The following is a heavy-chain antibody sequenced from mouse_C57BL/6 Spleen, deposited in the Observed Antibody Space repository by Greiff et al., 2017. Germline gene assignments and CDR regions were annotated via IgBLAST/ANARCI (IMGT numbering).Heavy chain of an antibody. CDR1: GYSITSGYY. CDR2: ISYDGSN. Sequence: EVQLVESGPGLVKPSQSLSLTCSVTGYSITSGYYWNWIRQFPGNKLEWMGYISYDGSNNYNPSLKNRISITRDTSKNQFFLKLNSVTTEDTATYYCARASYYSNLYYFDYWGQGTTLTVSS. V-gene: IGHV3-6*01. CDR3: ARASYYSNLYYFDY. J-gene: IGHJ2*01. D-gene: IGHD2-5*01.